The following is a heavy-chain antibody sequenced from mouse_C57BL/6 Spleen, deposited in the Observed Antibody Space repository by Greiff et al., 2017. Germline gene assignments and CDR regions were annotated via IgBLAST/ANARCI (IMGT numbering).Heavy chain of an antibody. CDR3: ARSNSNYEGYYAMDY. CDR1: GYTFTSYG. CDR2: NYPRSGNT. J-gene: IGHJ4*01. V-gene: IGHV1-81*01. Sequence: VQLVESGAELARPGASVKLSCKASGYTFTSYGISWVKQRTGQGLEWIGENYPRSGNTYSNEKFKGKDTLTAVKSSSTAYMELRSLTSENSAVYFSARSNSNYEGYYAMDYWGQGTSVTVAS. D-gene: IGHD2-5*01.